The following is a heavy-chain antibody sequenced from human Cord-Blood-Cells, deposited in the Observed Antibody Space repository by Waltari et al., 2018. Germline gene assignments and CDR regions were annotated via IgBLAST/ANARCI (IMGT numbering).Heavy chain of an antibody. CDR3: ARAPYCSGGSCYYYYYYGMDV. CDR2: IIPIFGTA. CDR1: GGTFSSYA. D-gene: IGHD2-15*01. Sequence: QVQLVQSGAEVKKPGSSVKVSCKASGGTFSSYAIGWVRQAPGPGLEWMGGIIPIFGTANYAQKFQGRVTITADESTSTAYMELSSLRSEDTAVYYCARAPYCSGGSCYYYYYYGMDVWGQGTTVTVSS. J-gene: IGHJ6*02. V-gene: IGHV1-69*12.